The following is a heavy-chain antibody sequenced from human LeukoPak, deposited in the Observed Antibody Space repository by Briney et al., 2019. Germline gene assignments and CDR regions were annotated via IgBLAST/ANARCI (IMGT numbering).Heavy chain of an antibody. CDR3: AYRNNFEY. J-gene: IGHJ4*02. V-gene: IGHV3-7*05. CDR1: GFSFSGHW. CDR2: IKADGSEK. Sequence: PGGSLRLSCAASGFSFSGHWMNWVRQPPGKGLEWVANIKADGSEKYCVDSVKGRFTISRDDAKRTVDLQMDNLRAEDTAIYYCAYRNNFEYWGQGALVTVSS. D-gene: IGHD1-26*01.